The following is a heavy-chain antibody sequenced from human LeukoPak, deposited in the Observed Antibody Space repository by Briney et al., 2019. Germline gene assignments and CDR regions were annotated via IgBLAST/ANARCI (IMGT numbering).Heavy chain of an antibody. CDR2: IWSDGSHI. CDR3: ARGITIFGVVTNFDY. J-gene: IGHJ4*02. Sequence: PGRSLRLSCAASGLPFDTSYMHWVRQGPGKGLEWVAVIWSDGSHINYADSVKGRFTISRDNSKNTLYLQMNSLRAEDTAVYYCARGITIFGVVTNFDYWGQGTLVTVSS. V-gene: IGHV3-33*01. D-gene: IGHD3-3*01. CDR1: GLPFDTSY.